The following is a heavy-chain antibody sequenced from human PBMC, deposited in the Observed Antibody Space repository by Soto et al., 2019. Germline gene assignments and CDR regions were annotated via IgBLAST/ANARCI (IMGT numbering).Heavy chain of an antibody. D-gene: IGHD7-27*01. CDR1: GFTFSSYS. J-gene: IGHJ3*02. CDR3: AREGASVGLGTDAFDI. V-gene: IGHV3-48*04. CDR2: ISSSSSTI. Sequence: GGSLRLSCAASGFTFSSYSMNWVRQAPGKGLEWVSYISSSSSTIYYADSVKGRFTISRDNAKNSLYLQMNSLRAEDTAVYYCAREGASVGLGTDAFDIWGQGTMVTVSS.